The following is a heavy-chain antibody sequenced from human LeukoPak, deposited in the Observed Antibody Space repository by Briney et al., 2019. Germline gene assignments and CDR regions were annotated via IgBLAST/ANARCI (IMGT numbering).Heavy chain of an antibody. CDR2: IKQDGSEK. D-gene: IGHD6-19*01. CDR1: GFIFSKTW. CDR3: ARYSSGWPYFDY. V-gene: IGHV3-7*01. J-gene: IGHJ4*02. Sequence: GGSLRLSCGASGFIFSKTWMTWVRQAPGKGLGWVANIKQDGSEKYYVDSVKGRFTISRDNAKNSLYLQMNSLRAEDTAVYYCARYSSGWPYFDYWGQGTLVTVSS.